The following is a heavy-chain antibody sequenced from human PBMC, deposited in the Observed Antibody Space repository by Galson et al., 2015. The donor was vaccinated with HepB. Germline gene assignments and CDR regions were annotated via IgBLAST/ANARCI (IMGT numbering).Heavy chain of an antibody. CDR3: AKVGNSIVVVPAASLDF. CDR1: GFTFSSYG. V-gene: IGHV3-30*18. CDR2: ISYDGSNK. Sequence: SLRLSCAASGFTFSSYGMHWVRQAPGKGLEWVAVISYDGSNKYYADSVKGRFTISRDNSKNTLYLQMNSLRAEDTAVYYCAKVGNSIVVVPAASLDFWGQGTLVTVSS. D-gene: IGHD2-2*01. J-gene: IGHJ4*02.